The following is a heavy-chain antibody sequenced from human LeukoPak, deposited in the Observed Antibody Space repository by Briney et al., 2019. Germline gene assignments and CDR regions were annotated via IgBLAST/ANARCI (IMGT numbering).Heavy chain of an antibody. CDR2: ISGSSSYT. CDR3: ARDPYCGGGSCYSNYFDY. D-gene: IGHD2-15*01. J-gene: IGHJ4*02. CDR1: GFTFSDYW. V-gene: IGHV3-11*06. Sequence: GGSLRLSCAVSGFTFSDYWMTWIRQAPGEGLEWISYISGSSSYTNYADSVKGRFTISRDNAKNSLYLQMNTLRAEDTAVYYCARDPYCGGGSCYSNYFDYWGQGTLVTVSS.